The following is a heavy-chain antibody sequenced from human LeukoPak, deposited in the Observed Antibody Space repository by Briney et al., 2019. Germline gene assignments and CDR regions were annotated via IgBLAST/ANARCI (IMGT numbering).Heavy chain of an antibody. CDR1: GGTFSNFA. CDR3: ARGPPDFWSGYSESYFGY. Sequence: ASVKVSCKASGGTFSNFAINWVRQAPGQGLEWMGGTISVFETTNYAQKFQGRVTITADDSTSTAYMELSSLRSEDTAVYYCARGPPDFWSGYSESYFGYWGQGTLVTVSS. D-gene: IGHD3-3*01. CDR2: TISVFETT. V-gene: IGHV1-69*13. J-gene: IGHJ4*02.